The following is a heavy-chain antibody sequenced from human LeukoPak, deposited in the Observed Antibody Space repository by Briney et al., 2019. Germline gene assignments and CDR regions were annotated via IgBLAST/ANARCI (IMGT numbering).Heavy chain of an antibody. CDR1: GFTVSSND. D-gene: IGHD4-17*01. V-gene: IGHV3-53*01. CDR2: IYSGGST. Sequence: GGSLRLSCAAPGFTVSSNDMSWVRQAPGKGLECISVIYSGGSTDYADSVKGRLTISRDNSKNTLYLQMNSLRAEDTAVYYCARVVDHDYGDYYLDYWSQGTLVTVSS. CDR3: ARVVDHDYGDYYLDY. J-gene: IGHJ4*02.